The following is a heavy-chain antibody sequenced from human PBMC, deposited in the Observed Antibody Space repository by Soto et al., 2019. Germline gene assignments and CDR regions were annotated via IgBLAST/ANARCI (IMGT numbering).Heavy chain of an antibody. CDR2: LYYGGT. D-gene: IGHD2-21*02. J-gene: IGHJ4*02. CDR1: GVSVSNRTHY. CDR3: ARTYCGGDCHSPFDY. Sequence: SETLSLTCEVSGVSVSNRTHYWTWIRQPPGKGLEWIGFLYYGGTNYNPSLKSRLTIALDTSKNQISLNLSSVTAADTAVYYCARTYCGGDCHSPFDYWGQGTLVTVSS. V-gene: IGHV4-61*01.